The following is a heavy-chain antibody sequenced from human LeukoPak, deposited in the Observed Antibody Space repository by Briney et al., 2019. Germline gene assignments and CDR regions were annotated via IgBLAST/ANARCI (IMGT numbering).Heavy chain of an antibody. CDR2: INSDGSST. Sequence: PGGSLRLSCAASGFTLSSYWMHWVRQAPGKGLVWVSRINSDGSSTSYADSVKGRFTISRDNSKNTLYLQMNSLRAEDTAVYYCARDAKFGDAFDIWGQGTMVTVSS. V-gene: IGHV3-74*01. D-gene: IGHD3-16*01. J-gene: IGHJ3*02. CDR3: ARDAKFGDAFDI. CDR1: GFTLSSYW.